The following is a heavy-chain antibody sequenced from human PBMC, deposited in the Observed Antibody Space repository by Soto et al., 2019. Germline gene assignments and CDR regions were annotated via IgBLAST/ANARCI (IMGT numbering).Heavy chain of an antibody. Sequence: QLQLQESGSGLVKPSQTLSLTCAVSGGSISSGGYSWSWIRQPPGKGLEWIGYIYHSGSTYYNPSLKSRVTISVDMSKNQFSLKLSSVTAADTAVYYCATSAHCSGGSCYSGWFDPWGQGTLVTVSS. CDR2: IYHSGST. CDR1: GGSISSGGYS. V-gene: IGHV4-30-2*01. J-gene: IGHJ5*02. CDR3: ATSAHCSGGSCYSGWFDP. D-gene: IGHD2-15*01.